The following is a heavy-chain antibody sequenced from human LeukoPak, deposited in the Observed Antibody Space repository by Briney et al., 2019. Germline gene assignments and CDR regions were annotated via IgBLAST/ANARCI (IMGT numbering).Heavy chain of an antibody. CDR3: ARGVRYCSSTSCPSLSHFGY. CDR1: GGSFSGYY. Sequence: SETLSLTCAVYGGSFSGYYWSWIRQPPGKGLEWIGEINHSGSTNYNPSLKSRVTISVDTSKNQFSLKLSSVTAADTAVYYCARGVRYCSSTSCPSLSHFGYWGQGTLVTVSS. D-gene: IGHD2-2*01. V-gene: IGHV4-34*01. CDR2: INHSGST. J-gene: IGHJ4*02.